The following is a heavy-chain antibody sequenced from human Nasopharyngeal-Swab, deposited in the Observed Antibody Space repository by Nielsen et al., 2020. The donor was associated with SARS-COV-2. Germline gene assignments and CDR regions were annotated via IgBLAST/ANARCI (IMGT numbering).Heavy chain of an antibody. V-gene: IGHV4-39*01. CDR2: IYYSGRT. CDR1: GGSISSSSYY. J-gene: IGHJ5*02. CDR3: ARQEYSSSSSWLEWFDP. D-gene: IGHD6-6*01. Sequence: SETLSLTCTLSGGSISSSSYYWGWIRQPPGKGLEWIGSIYYSGRTHYNPSLKSRVTISVDTSKNQFSLKLSSVTAADTAVYYCARQEYSSSSSWLEWFDPWGQGTLVTVSS.